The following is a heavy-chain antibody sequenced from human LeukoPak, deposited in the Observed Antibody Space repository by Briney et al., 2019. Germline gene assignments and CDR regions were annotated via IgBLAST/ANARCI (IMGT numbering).Heavy chain of an antibody. Sequence: GGSLRLSCAASGFTFGSFVMTWVRQAPGKGLEWVSAISGSGVNTDYADSVKGRFTISRDNSKNTLYLQMNSLRAEDTAVYYCARSGLSRFDYWGQGTLVTVSS. CDR3: ARSGLSRFDY. J-gene: IGHJ4*02. V-gene: IGHV3-23*01. CDR1: GFTFGSFV. D-gene: IGHD4/OR15-4a*01. CDR2: ISGSGVNT.